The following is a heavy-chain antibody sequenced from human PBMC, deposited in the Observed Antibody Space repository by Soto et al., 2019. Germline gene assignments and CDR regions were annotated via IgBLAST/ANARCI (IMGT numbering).Heavy chain of an antibody. J-gene: IGHJ4*02. V-gene: IGHV3-64D*06. Sequence: GGSLRLSCSASGFTFSSYAIHWVRQAPGKGLEYVSGVRGNGDPPFYADSVKGRFTISRDNSKNTLYLQMSSLSADDTAVYYCVKSRGGYISDFFDWGQGALVTV. D-gene: IGHD6-13*01. CDR3: VKSRGGYISDFFD. CDR2: VRGNGDPP. CDR1: GFTFSSYA.